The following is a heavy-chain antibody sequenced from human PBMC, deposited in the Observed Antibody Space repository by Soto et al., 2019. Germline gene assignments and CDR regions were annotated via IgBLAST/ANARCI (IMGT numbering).Heavy chain of an antibody. CDR3: ARRDYSTSSIGPFDY. CDR2: IHYSGST. Sequence: QVQLQESGPGLVKPSETLSLTCVVSGGSISSHYWSWIRQPPGSGLEWIGYIHYSGSTSYSPSLKSRLAMSLDTSKNQFSLNLSSVTAAETAFYFCARRDYSTSSIGPFDYWGQGILVTVSS. CDR1: GGSISSHY. V-gene: IGHV4-59*11. J-gene: IGHJ4*02. D-gene: IGHD6-6*01.